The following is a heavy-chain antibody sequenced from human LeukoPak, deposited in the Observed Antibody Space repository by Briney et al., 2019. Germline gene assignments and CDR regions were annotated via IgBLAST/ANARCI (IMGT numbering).Heavy chain of an antibody. Sequence: PSETLSLTCAVYGAPFSGYWWYWIRQPPGKGPEWIGEINQSRITNYNPSLKSRVSISVDTSKNQFSLKLSSVTAADTAVYYCPTTSGHWGQGTLVTVSS. CDR2: INQSRIT. CDR3: PTTSGH. V-gene: IGHV4-34*01. J-gene: IGHJ4*02. CDR1: GAPFSGYW.